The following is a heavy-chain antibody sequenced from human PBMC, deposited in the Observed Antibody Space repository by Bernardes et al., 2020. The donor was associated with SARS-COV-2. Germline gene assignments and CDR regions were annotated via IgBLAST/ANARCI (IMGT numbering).Heavy chain of an antibody. J-gene: IGHJ4*02. CDR3: ARSHSPGSGGSCRY. Sequence: GGSLILSCAASGFTFSAYSISWVRQAPGKEPEWVSHISTNGATNYADSVRGRFTISRDNTRNSPYLQMDSLRADDTAVYYCARSHSPGSGGSCRYWGPGTRVTVSS. V-gene: IGHV3-48*04. D-gene: IGHD2-15*01. CDR2: ISTNGAT. CDR1: GFTFSAYS.